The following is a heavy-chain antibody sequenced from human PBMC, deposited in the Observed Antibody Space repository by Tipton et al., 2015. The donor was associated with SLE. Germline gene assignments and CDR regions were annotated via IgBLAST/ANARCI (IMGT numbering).Heavy chain of an antibody. CDR1: GVSISNFY. V-gene: IGHV4-4*08. J-gene: IGHJ3*02. CDR3: ARDDDSSAYDGRGDAFDT. Sequence: TLSLTCIVSGVSISNFYWNWFRQSPKKGLAWIGCIYMDGSTHYNPSFTRRVTISVETSKNQFSLKWGSVSAADTAVYYCARDDDSSAYDGRGDAFDTWGQGTMVTVSS. CDR2: IYMDGST. D-gene: IGHD3-22*01.